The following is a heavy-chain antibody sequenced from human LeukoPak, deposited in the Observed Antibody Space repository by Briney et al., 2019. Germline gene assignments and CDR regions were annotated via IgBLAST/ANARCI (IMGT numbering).Heavy chain of an antibody. Sequence: GGSLRLSCAASGFTFSSYWMHWVRQVPGKGLVWVSRINEDGSSTSYADSVKGRFTISRDNAKNTLYLQMNSLRAEDTAVYYCTKDLTGKYDYWGQGTLVTVSS. CDR3: TKDLTGKYDY. D-gene: IGHD1-20*01. V-gene: IGHV3-74*01. J-gene: IGHJ4*02. CDR2: INEDGSST. CDR1: GFTFSSYW.